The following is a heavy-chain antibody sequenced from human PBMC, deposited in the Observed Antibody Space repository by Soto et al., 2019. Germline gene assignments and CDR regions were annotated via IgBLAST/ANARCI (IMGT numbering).Heavy chain of an antibody. CDR1: SYF. CDR2: ISGSXGST. J-gene: IGHJ2*01. CDR3: TQAEDCSRSCETVSALLIQRSSDL. Sequence: SYFGSWIIKKQGKWVEWLSAISGSXGSTSSADYVKGRFTISRDNSKNTLYLQMNSLRAEDTALYFFTQAEDCSRSCETVSALLIQRSSDL. V-gene: IGHV3-23*01. D-gene: IGHD6-19*01.